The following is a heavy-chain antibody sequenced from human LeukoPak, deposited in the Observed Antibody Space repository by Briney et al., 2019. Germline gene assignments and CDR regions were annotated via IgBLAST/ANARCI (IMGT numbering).Heavy chain of an antibody. CDR2: IYPGDSRT. J-gene: IGHJ5*02. D-gene: IGHD6-13*01. V-gene: IGHV5-51*01. CDR1: AYIFATYW. CDR3: ACRTFSSPWFDP. Sequence: GESLKISCQGSAYIFATYWIGWVRQMPGKGLEWMAVIYPGDSRTRYNPSFQGQVTISAYKTISTAYLQWSSLKASDTAMYYCACRTFSSPWFDPWGQGTLVTVSS.